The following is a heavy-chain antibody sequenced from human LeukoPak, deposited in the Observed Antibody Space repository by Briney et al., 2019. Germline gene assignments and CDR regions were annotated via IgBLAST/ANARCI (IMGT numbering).Heavy chain of an antibody. CDR2: INPNSGDT. CDR1: GYTFTGYF. J-gene: IGHJ4*02. D-gene: IGHD6-19*01. Sequence: ASVKVSCKASGYTFTGYFIHWVRQAPGQGLEWMGRINPNSGDTYYAQNFQGRVTMTSDTSISTAYMELSRLRSDDTAVYYCATDSGIGWIPDAYWGQATLVTVSS. V-gene: IGHV1-2*06. CDR3: ATDSGIGWIPDAY.